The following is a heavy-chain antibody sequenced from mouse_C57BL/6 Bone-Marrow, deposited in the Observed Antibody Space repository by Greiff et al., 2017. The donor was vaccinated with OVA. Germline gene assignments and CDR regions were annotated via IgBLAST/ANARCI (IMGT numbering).Heavy chain of an antibody. Sequence: QVQLQQPGAELVKPGASVKMSCKASGYTFTSYWITWVKQRPGQGLEWIGDIYPGSGSTNYNEKFKNKATLTVDTSSSTAYMQLSSLTSEDSAVYYCASYDGYYRGAYWGQGTLVTVSA. V-gene: IGHV1-55*01. CDR2: IYPGSGST. CDR3: ASYDGYYRGAY. CDR1: GYTFTSYW. D-gene: IGHD2-3*01. J-gene: IGHJ3*01.